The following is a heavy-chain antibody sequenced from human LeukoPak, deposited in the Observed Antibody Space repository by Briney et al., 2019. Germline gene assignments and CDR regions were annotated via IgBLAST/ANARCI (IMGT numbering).Heavy chain of an antibody. CDR1: GCSISSSSYY. Sequence: PAETLTLTCTVSGCSISSSSYYWSRIPQPPGQGLEWIGNIYYSGVTKYNPSLKSRVTISVDTSTNQFSLKLSSVTAADTAVYYCARARRGLRSSTWNYFDYWGQGTLVTVSS. CDR3: ARARRGLRSSTWNYFDY. CDR2: IYYSGVT. D-gene: IGHD4-17*01. V-gene: IGHV4-61*01. J-gene: IGHJ4*02.